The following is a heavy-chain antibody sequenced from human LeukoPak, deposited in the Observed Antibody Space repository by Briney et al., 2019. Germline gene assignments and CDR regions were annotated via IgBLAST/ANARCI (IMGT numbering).Heavy chain of an antibody. CDR2: IYYSGST. D-gene: IGHD2-2*01. J-gene: IGHJ4*02. CDR3: ASGYCSTTSCPHY. Sequence: PSETLSLTCTVSGGAITNYYWNWIRQPPGKGLEWIGHIYYSGSTYYSPSLKSRVTISVDTSKNQFSLKLSSVTAADTAVYYCASGYCSTTSCPHYWGQGTPVTVSS. V-gene: IGHV4-59*01. CDR1: GGAITNYY.